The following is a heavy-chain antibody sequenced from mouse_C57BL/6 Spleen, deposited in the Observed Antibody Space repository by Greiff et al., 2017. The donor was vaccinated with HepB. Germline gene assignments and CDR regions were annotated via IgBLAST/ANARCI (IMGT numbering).Heavy chain of an antibody. J-gene: IGHJ4*01. CDR1: GYTFTEYT. D-gene: IGHD2-4*01. CDR3: ARLIYYDYDGGAMDY. CDR2: FYPGSGSI. V-gene: IGHV1-62-2*01. Sequence: QVQLKESGAELVKPGASVKLSCKASGYTFTEYTIHWVKQRSGQGLEWIGWFYPGSGSIKYNEKFKDKATLTADKSSSTVYMELSRLTSEDSAVYFCARLIYYDYDGGAMDYWGQGTSVTVSS.